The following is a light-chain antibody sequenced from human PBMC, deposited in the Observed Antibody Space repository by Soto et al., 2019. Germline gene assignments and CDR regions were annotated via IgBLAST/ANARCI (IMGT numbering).Light chain of an antibody. Sequence: ELVLTQSPATVPVSPGEGVTLSCRASPTISNAFAWYQQKPGQAPRLLLYGASTRATGVPARFSGGWSGTEVSITSSSVQSEDFAFNYCQQNNKWPPVTFGGGTKVEIK. J-gene: IGKJ4*01. CDR2: GAS. CDR3: QQNNKWPPVT. CDR1: PTISNA. V-gene: IGKV3-15*01.